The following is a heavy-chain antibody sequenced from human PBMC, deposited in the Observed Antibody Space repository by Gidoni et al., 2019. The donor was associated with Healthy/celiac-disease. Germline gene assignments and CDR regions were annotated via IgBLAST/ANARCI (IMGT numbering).Heavy chain of an antibody. J-gene: IGHJ5*02. CDR3: ARDPSLGCSSTSCLGGWFDP. V-gene: IGHV3-7*01. CDR2: IKQDGREK. CDR1: GFIFSSYW. Sequence: EVQLVESGGGLVQPGGSLRLSCAASGFIFSSYWMSWVRQAPGKGLEWVANIKQDGREKYYVDSVKGRFTISRDNAKNSLYLQMNSLRAEDTAVYYCARDPSLGCSSTSCLGGWFDPWGQGTLVTVSS. D-gene: IGHD2-2*01.